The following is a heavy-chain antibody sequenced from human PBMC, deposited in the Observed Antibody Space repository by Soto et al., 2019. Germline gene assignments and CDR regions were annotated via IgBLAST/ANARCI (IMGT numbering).Heavy chain of an antibody. CDR1: VYIFTNDW. CDR2: IYPGDSDT. Sequence: GEALKISCQGSVYIFTNDWIGWLRQMPGKGLEWMGIIYPGDSDTKYNPSFQGQVTISADKSITTTYLRWTSLKASDTAIYYCAASIFYYGMDVWGQGTTVTVSS. V-gene: IGHV5-51*01. CDR3: AASIFYYGMDV. J-gene: IGHJ6*02.